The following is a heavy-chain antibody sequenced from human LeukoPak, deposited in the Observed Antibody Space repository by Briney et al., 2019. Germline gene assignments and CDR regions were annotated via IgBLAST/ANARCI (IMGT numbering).Heavy chain of an antibody. CDR1: GGSISSGDYY. V-gene: IGHV4-30-4*01. CDR3: ARGSYRYGGI. CDR2: IYYDGST. J-gene: IGHJ4*02. D-gene: IGHD3-16*02. Sequence: TPSETLSLTCTVSGGSISSGDYYWSWIRQPPGKGLEWIGYIYYDGSTSYNPSLKSRVTISIDTSKNQFSLKLRSVTAADTAVYYCARGSYRYGGIWGQGTLVAVSS.